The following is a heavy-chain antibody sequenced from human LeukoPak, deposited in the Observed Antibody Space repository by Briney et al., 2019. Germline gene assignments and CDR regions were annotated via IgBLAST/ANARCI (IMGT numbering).Heavy chain of an antibody. CDR2: IKQDGSEK. J-gene: IGHJ4*02. D-gene: IGHD5-18*01. V-gene: IGHV3-7*03. Sequence: GGSLRLSCAASGFTFSSYWMSWVRQAPGKGLEWVANIKQDGSEKYYVDSVKGRFTISRDNSKNTLYLQMNSLRAEDTAVYYCAKVSYTAMGPFDYWGQGTLVTVSS. CDR1: GFTFSSYW. CDR3: AKVSYTAMGPFDY.